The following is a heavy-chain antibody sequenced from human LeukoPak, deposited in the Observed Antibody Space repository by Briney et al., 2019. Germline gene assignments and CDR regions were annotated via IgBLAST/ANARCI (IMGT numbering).Heavy chain of an antibody. D-gene: IGHD3-22*01. V-gene: IGHV3-30*04. CDR1: GFTFSSYA. CDR3: AKAPSYYYDSSGYYPDY. CDR2: ISYDGSNK. J-gene: IGHJ4*02. Sequence: GGSLRLSCAASGFTFSSYAMHWVRQAPGKGLEWVAVISYDGSNKYYADSVKGRFTISRDNSKNTLYLQMNSLRAEDTAVYYCAKAPSYYYDSSGYYPDYWGQGTLVTVSS.